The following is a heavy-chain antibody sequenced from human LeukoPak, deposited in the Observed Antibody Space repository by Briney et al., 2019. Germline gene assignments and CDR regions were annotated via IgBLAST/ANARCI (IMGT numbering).Heavy chain of an antibody. J-gene: IGHJ4*02. Sequence: GESLKISCKGSGYSFTSYWIGWVRQLPGKGREWMVISYPGDSDTRYNPSFQDQVTISADKSISTAYLQWSSLKASDTAMYYCARLPAVTTEAFDYWGQGTMVTVSS. D-gene: IGHD4-17*01. CDR1: GYSFTSYW. V-gene: IGHV5-51*01. CDR3: ARLPAVTTEAFDY. CDR2: SYPGDSDT.